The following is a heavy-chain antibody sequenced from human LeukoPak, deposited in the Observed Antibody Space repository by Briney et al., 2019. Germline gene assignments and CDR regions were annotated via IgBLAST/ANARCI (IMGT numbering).Heavy chain of an antibody. D-gene: IGHD2-2*01. Sequence: ASVKVSCNASGYSFTDYYIHWVRQPPGQGLEWMGWINPNSGGTNYAQKFKGRVTMTRHTSIRIAYMDLSRLTSEDTAVYYCARLTLPADYYFAYWGQGTLVTVSS. CDR1: GYSFTDYY. CDR2: INPNSGGT. J-gene: IGHJ4*02. CDR3: ARLTLPADYYFAY. V-gene: IGHV1-2*02.